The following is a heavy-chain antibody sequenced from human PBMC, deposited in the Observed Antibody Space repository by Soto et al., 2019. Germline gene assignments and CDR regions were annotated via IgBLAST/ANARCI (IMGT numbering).Heavy chain of an antibody. J-gene: IGHJ6*02. Sequence: SETLSLTCTVSGGSISSGDYYWSWIRQPPGKGLEWIGYIYYSGSTYYNPSLKSRVTISVDTSKNQFSLKLSSVTAADTAVYCCARDQLITMVRGAAPYYYYYGMDVWGQGTTVTVSS. D-gene: IGHD3-10*01. V-gene: IGHV4-30-4*01. CDR1: GGSISSGDYY. CDR3: ARDQLITMVRGAAPYYYYYGMDV. CDR2: IYYSGST.